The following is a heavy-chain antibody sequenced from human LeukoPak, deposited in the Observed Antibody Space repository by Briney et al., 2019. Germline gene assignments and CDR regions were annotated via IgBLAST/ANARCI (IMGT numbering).Heavy chain of an antibody. V-gene: IGHV4-4*07. D-gene: IGHD4-17*01. CDR3: ARGTTTWNPDAFDI. CDR1: GGSISSYY. CDR2: IYTSGST. Sequence: SETLSLTCTVSGGSISSYYWSWIRQPAGKGLEWIGRIYTSGSTNYNPSLKSRVTISVDTSKNQFSLKLSSVTAADTAVYYCARGTTTWNPDAFDIWGQGTMVTVSS. J-gene: IGHJ3*02.